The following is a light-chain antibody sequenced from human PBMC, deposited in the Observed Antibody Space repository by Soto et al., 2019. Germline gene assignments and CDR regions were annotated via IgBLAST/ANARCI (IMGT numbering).Light chain of an antibody. CDR1: SGHSTYA. J-gene: IGLJ3*02. CDR2: LNSDGSP. Sequence: QLVLTQSPSASASLGASIKLTCTLSSGHSTYAIAWHQQQPEKGPRCLMKLNSDGSPSKGDGIPDRFSGSSSGAERYLTISSLQSEDEADYYCQTWGSGIWVFGGGTKLTVL. CDR3: QTWGSGIWV. V-gene: IGLV4-69*01.